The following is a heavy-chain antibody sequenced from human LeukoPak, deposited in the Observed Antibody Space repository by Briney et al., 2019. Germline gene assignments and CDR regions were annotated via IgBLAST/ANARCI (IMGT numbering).Heavy chain of an antibody. CDR2: ISGSGGST. J-gene: IGHJ4*02. CDR3: AKDKDIVVVPAAKAFDY. V-gene: IGHV3-23*01. CDR1: GFTFSSYA. D-gene: IGHD2-2*01. Sequence: GGSLRLSCAASGFTFSSYAMSWVRQAPGKGLEWASAISGSGGSTYYADSVKGRFTISRDNSKNTLYLQMNSLRAEDTAVYYCAKDKDIVVVPAAKAFDYWGQGTLVAVSS.